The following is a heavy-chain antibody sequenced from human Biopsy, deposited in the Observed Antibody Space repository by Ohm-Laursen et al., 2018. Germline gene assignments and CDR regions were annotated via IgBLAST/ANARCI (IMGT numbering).Heavy chain of an antibody. CDR3: VRGVDYYDPYHYYALDV. CDR1: GESFNGYY. J-gene: IGHJ6*02. Sequence: TLSLTCAVYGESFNGYYWSWIRQTPGKGLEWIGEINHSGITNYNPSLKSRVTISVDTSKNQFSLKVRSVTAADTAVYYCVRGVDYYDPYHYYALDVWGQGTTVTVSS. V-gene: IGHV4-34*01. CDR2: INHSGIT. D-gene: IGHD3-22*01.